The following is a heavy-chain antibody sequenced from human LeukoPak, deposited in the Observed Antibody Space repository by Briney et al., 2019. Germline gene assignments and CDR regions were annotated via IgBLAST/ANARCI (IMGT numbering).Heavy chain of an antibody. CDR2: IYPGESIYASENT. Sequence: TTSETLSLTCSVSGVSISAYYWSWIRQPAGKGLEWIGRIYPGESIYASENTNYNPSLKSRVSMSGDTSKNQVSLKLRSVTAADTAVYYCARDPTTVTTIFDSWGQGTLVTVSS. J-gene: IGHJ4*02. CDR1: GVSISAYY. D-gene: IGHD4-17*01. CDR3: ARDPTTVTTIFDS. V-gene: IGHV4-4*07.